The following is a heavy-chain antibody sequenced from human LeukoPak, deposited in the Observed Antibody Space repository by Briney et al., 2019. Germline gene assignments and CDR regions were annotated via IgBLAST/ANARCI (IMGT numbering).Heavy chain of an antibody. Sequence: GGSLRLSCAASGFTFSDYYMSWIRQAPGKGLEWVSYISSSGSTIYYADSVKGRFTISRDNAKNSLYLQMNSLRAEDTAVYYCARANNFWSGYTTFDYYYYYMDVWGKGTTVTVSS. CDR2: ISSSGSTI. CDR1: GFTFSDYY. J-gene: IGHJ6*03. D-gene: IGHD3-3*01. CDR3: ARANNFWSGYTTFDYYYYYMDV. V-gene: IGHV3-11*04.